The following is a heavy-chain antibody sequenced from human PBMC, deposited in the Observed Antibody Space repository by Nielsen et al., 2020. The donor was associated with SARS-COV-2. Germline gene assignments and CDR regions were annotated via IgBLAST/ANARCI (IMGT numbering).Heavy chain of an antibody. Sequence: GGSLRLSCAASGFTFSSYGMHWVRQAPGKGLEWVAFIRYDGSNKYYADSVKGRFTISRDNSKNTLYLQMDSLRAEDTAVYYCARDPSVYSSSWKIIPYYFDYWGQGTLVTVSS. CDR2: IRYDGSNK. V-gene: IGHV3-30*02. J-gene: IGHJ4*02. D-gene: IGHD6-13*01. CDR3: ARDPSVYSSSWKIIPYYFDY. CDR1: GFTFSSYG.